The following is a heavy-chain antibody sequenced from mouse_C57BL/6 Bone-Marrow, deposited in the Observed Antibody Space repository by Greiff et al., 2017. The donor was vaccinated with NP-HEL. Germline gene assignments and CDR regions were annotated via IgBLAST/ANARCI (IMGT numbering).Heavy chain of an antibody. CDR1: GYTFTDHT. CDR3: ARLIYDGSNRGYFDV. D-gene: IGHD2-3*01. Sequence: VKLMESDAELVKPGASVKISCKVSGYTFTDHTIHWMKQRPEQGLEWIGYIYPRDGSTKYNEKFKGKATLTADKSSSTAYMQLNSLTSEDSAVYFCARLIYDGSNRGYFDVWGTGTTVTVSS. CDR2: IYPRDGST. J-gene: IGHJ1*03. V-gene: IGHV1-78*01.